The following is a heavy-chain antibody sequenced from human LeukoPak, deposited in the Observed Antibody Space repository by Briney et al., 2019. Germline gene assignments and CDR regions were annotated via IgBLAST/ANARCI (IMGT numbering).Heavy chain of an antibody. CDR2: IRNKAVNYTA. CDR3: ARDSSGSPDDY. V-gene: IGHV3-72*01. CDR1: GFTFNDHY. D-gene: IGHD3-22*01. J-gene: IGHJ4*02. Sequence: AGESLKLSCTASGFTFNDHYMDWVRQAPGKGLEWVGLIRNKAVNYTAVYAASVKGRLTTSRDDSKNSVILQMTSLKTEDKDVYFCARDSSGSPDDYWGQGTLVTVSS.